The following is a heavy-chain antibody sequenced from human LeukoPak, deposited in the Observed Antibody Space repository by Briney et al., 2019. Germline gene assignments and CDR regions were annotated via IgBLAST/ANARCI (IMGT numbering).Heavy chain of an antibody. V-gene: IGHV3-11*04. CDR2: ISSTGSTT. J-gene: IGHJ4*02. CDR1: GFNFNDHY. D-gene: IGHD2-21*02. CDR3: ARAHFVTNYFDS. Sequence: GGSLRLSCAASGFNFNDHYMSWIRQAPGKGLEWISYISSTGSTTYSADSVKGRFTISRDNAKNSLYLQLNYLTAEDTAVYYCARAHFVTNYFDSWGQGTLVTVSS.